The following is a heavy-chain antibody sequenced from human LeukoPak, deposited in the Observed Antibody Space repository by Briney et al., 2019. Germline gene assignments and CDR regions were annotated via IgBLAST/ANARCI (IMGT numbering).Heavy chain of an antibody. Sequence: PGGSLRLSCAASGYTFSSYSMNWVRQAPGKGLGWVSSISSSSSYIYYADSVKGRFTISRDNAKNSRYLQMNSLRAEDTAVYYCARDMIVPGRVEYWGQGTLVTVSS. J-gene: IGHJ4*02. CDR2: ISSSSSYI. V-gene: IGHV3-21*01. CDR3: ARDMIVPGRVEY. D-gene: IGHD3-22*01. CDR1: GYTFSSYS.